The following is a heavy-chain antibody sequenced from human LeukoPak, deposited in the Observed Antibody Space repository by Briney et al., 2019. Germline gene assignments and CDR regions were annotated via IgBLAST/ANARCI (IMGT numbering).Heavy chain of an antibody. CDR2: ISSSSSTI. V-gene: IGHV3-48*02. J-gene: IGHJ4*02. CDR3: ARARASGRSGFDY. Sequence: GGSLRLSCAASGLTVSSYSMNWVRQAPGKGLEWGSYISSSSSTIYYADSVKGRFTISRDNAKNSLYLQMNSLRDEDTAVYYCARARASGRSGFDYWGQGTLVTVSS. D-gene: IGHD2-15*01. CDR1: GLTVSSYS.